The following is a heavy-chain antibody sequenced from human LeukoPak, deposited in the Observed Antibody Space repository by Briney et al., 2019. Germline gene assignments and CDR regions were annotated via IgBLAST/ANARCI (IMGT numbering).Heavy chain of an antibody. CDR3: ARFPPVIEIAVAGPGGGLLDY. Sequence: ASVKFSCKASGYTFTSYGISWVRQAHGQGLEWMGWISAYNGNANYAQKLQGRVTMTTDTSTSTAYMELRSLRSDDTAVYYCARFPPVIEIAVAGPGGGLLDYWGQGTLVTVSS. J-gene: IGHJ4*02. CDR1: GYTFTSYG. V-gene: IGHV1-18*01. CDR2: ISAYNGNA. D-gene: IGHD6-19*01.